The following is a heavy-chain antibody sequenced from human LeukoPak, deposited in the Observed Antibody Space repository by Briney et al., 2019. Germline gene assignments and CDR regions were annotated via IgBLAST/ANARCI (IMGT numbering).Heavy chain of an antibody. J-gene: IGHJ4*02. CDR1: GFAFSSYA. D-gene: IGHD6-19*01. CDR3: AKENAQWLIHCDY. V-gene: IGHV3-23*01. CDR2: ISGSGGST. Sequence: PGGSLRLSCAASGFAFSSYAMSWVRQAPGKGLERVSAISGSGGSTYYADSVKGRFTISRDNSKNTLYLQLNSLRAEDTAVYYCAKENAQWLIHCDYWGQGSLVTVSS.